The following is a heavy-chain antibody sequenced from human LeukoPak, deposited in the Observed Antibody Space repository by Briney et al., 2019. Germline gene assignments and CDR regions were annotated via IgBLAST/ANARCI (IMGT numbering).Heavy chain of an antibody. V-gene: IGHV3-48*02. CDR3: ARTYGSGTNFDY. J-gene: IGHJ4*02. Sequence: GGSLRLSCAASGFTLSSYRMNWVRQAPGKRLEWVSSISSTSTTIYCADSVKGRFTISRDNAKNSLYLQMNSLRDEDTAVYYCARTYGSGTNFDYWGQGTLVTVSS. D-gene: IGHD6-19*01. CDR1: GFTLSSYR. CDR2: ISSTSTTI.